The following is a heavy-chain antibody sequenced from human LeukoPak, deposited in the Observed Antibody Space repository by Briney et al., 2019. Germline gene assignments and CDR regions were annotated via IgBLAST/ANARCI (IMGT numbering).Heavy chain of an antibody. D-gene: IGHD2-2*01. CDR3: ARTLLPATMGAFDI. Sequence: SETLSLTCSVSGAFSTNYFWSWIRQPAGKGLEWIGRINTSGDTNYNPSLKSRVTMSVDTSKNQFSLNLSSMTAADTAVYYCARTLLPATMGAFDIWGQGTMVTVPS. J-gene: IGHJ3*02. CDR1: GAFSTNYF. CDR2: INTSGDT. V-gene: IGHV4-4*07.